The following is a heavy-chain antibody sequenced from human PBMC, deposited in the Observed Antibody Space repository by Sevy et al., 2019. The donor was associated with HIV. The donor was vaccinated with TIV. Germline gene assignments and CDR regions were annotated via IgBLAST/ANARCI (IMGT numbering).Heavy chain of an antibody. CDR1: GFTFDDYA. D-gene: IGHD2-8*01. J-gene: IGHJ4*01. V-gene: IGHV3-9*01. CDR3: ARDRDDGYCTNGVCFNFDN. Sequence: GGSVRLSCAASGFTFDDYAMHWVRQAPGKGLEWVSGISWNSGSIDYADSVKGRFTISRDNAKNSLYLQMKSLRADDTALYYCARDRDDGYCTNGVCFNFDNWGQGTLVTVSS. CDR2: ISWNSGSI.